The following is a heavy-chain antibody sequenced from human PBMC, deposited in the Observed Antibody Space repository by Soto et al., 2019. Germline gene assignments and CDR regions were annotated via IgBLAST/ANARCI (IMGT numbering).Heavy chain of an antibody. Sequence: SVKVSCKASGVTFNRQDMRWVRQAPGQGLEWMGGIIPMFGTPHYAEKFQDRVTITTDESTGTAYLELSSLTSEDTAVYYCATSEGVDGYSFDYWGPGTLVTVSS. CDR1: GVTFNRQD. CDR3: ATSEGVDGYSFDY. D-gene: IGHD5-12*01. V-gene: IGHV1-69*05. CDR2: IIPMFGTP. J-gene: IGHJ4*02.